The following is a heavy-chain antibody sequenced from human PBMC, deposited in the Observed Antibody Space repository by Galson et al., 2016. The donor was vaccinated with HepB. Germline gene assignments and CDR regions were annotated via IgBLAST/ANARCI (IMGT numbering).Heavy chain of an antibody. J-gene: IGHJ4*02. V-gene: IGHV3-23*01. CDR1: GFTFSDYY. CDR2: ITGNAAET. CDR3: VRERGGYFFEY. Sequence: SLRLSCAASGFTFSDYYMNWVRQAPGKGLEWVSTITGNAAETSFADSVNGRFTVSRDNSKSTLYLQMSSLRAEDTAVYYCVRERGGYFFEYWGQGTPVTVSS. D-gene: IGHD3-9*01.